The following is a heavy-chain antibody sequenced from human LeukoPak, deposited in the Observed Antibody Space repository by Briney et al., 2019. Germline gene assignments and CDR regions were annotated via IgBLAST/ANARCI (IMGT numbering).Heavy chain of an antibody. CDR3: ARQAQVYVRITMVRGVPYYYYYYMDV. D-gene: IGHD3-10*01. Sequence: GGSLRLSCAASGFTFSSYSMNWVRQAPGKGLEWVSSISSSSSYIYYADSVKGRFTISRDNAKNSLYLQMNSLRAEDMAVYYCARQAQVYVRITMVRGVPYYYYYYMDVWGKGTTVTVSS. J-gene: IGHJ6*03. CDR1: GFTFSSYS. CDR2: ISSSSSYI. V-gene: IGHV3-21*01.